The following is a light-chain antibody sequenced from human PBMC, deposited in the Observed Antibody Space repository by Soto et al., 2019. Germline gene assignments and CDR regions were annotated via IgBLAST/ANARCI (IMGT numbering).Light chain of an antibody. CDR2: VAS. V-gene: IGKV1-39*01. CDR3: QQTYSSPT. CDR1: QSIARY. Sequence: DIQLTQSPSSLSASVGDRVTITCRASQSIARYLNWYQHKAGRAPKLLIYVASSLQSGVPSRFSGSGSGTDFTLTISSLQPEDFVTYYCQQTYSSPTFGQGTKLDIK. J-gene: IGKJ2*01.